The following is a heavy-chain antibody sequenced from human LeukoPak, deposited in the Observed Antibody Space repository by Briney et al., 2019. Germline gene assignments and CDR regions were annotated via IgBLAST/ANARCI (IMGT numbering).Heavy chain of an antibody. V-gene: IGHV4-39*01. Sequence: SETLSLTCTVSGGSINRTTHHWGWIRQPPGKGLEWIGSTYYLGGALYNPSLKTRVTISIDTSKNQFSLKVNSVTAADTALYYCASQDNGFDYWGQGTLVTVSS. CDR2: TYYLGGA. CDR3: ASQDNGFDY. CDR1: GGSINRTTHH. D-gene: IGHD1-14*01. J-gene: IGHJ4*02.